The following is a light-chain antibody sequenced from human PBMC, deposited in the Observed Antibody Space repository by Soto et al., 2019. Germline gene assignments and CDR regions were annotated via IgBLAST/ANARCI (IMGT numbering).Light chain of an antibody. J-gene: IGKJ1*01. Sequence: DIQMTQSPSTLSASVGDTVTVTCRASQSVSGWLAWYQQKPGKAPKLLIYDASSLESGVPSRVSGSGSGTEFTLTISSLQPDDFATYYCQQYNTCWTFGPGTKVDIK. CDR3: QQYNTCWT. V-gene: IGKV1-5*01. CDR1: QSVSGW. CDR2: DAS.